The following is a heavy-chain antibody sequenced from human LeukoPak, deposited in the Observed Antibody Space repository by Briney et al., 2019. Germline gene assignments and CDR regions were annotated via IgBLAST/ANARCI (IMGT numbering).Heavy chain of an antibody. V-gene: IGHV1-2*02. D-gene: IGHD3-16*01. Sequence: ASVKVSCKASGYTFTGYYIHWVRQAPGQGPEWMGWINPDSGGTNYAQKFQGGVSMTRDTSISTAYMELSRLRSDDTAVYYCARDGLGGSGAFDIWGQGTMVTVSS. CDR1: GYTFTGYY. CDR2: INPDSGGT. CDR3: ARDGLGGSGAFDI. J-gene: IGHJ3*02.